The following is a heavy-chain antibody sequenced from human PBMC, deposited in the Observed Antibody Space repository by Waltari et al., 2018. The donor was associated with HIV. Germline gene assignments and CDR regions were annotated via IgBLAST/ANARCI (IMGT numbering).Heavy chain of an antibody. Sequence: VQLQQWGAGLVKPTETLSLTCAINGSSVNSDYWSWLRQSPGKRLEWMGEVSHSGIVSYNPSLESRISIFADTSKNQFTLILTSMTAADTGGYYCAGVSGTVAGSRGRFDPWGQGTLVIVSS. V-gene: IGHV4-34*01. J-gene: IGHJ5*02. CDR2: VSHSGIV. CDR3: AGVSGTVAGSRGRFDP. CDR1: GSSVNSDY. D-gene: IGHD3-10*01.